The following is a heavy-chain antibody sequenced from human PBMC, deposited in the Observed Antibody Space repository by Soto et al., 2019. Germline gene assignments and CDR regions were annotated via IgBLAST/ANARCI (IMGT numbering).Heavy chain of an antibody. CDR1: GGSISSSSYY. V-gene: IGHV4-39*01. J-gene: IGHJ6*02. CDR3: ARQDIVVVPAARPTYYYYGMDV. D-gene: IGHD2-2*02. Sequence: SETLSLTCTVSGGSISSSSYYWGWIRQPPGKGLEWIGSIYYSGSTYYNPSLKSRVTISVDTSKNQFSLKLSSVTAADTAVYYCARQDIVVVPAARPTYYYYGMDVWGQGTTV. CDR2: IYYSGST.